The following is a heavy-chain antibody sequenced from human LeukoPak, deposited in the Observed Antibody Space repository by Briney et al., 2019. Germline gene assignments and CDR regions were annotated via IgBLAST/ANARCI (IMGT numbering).Heavy chain of an antibody. Sequence: PGGSLRLSCAASGFTFSDYFMSWIRQAPGKGPEWVSYISSTGSYSKYADSVTGRFTISRDNTKNSLYLQMHSLRAEDTAVYYCARDGDSSGWHFGYWSQGTLVTVSS. J-gene: IGHJ4*02. CDR2: ISSTGSYS. CDR3: ARDGDSSGWHFGY. V-gene: IGHV3-11*06. CDR1: GFTFSDYF. D-gene: IGHD6-19*01.